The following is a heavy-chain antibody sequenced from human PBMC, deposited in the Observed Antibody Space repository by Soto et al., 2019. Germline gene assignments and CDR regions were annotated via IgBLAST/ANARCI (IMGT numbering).Heavy chain of an antibody. D-gene: IGHD6-13*01. J-gene: IGHJ4*02. CDR2: VHHLGTT. V-gene: IGHV4-59*08. CDR3: ARHAIEENNSSWFNY. Sequence: PSETLSLTCTVSGGSIRNYYWSWIRQPPGKGLEWIGHVHHLGTTNHNPSLKSRVTILVDKSKNQFSLRLNSVTAADTAVYYCARHAIEENNSSWFNYWGQGTRVTVSS. CDR1: GGSIRNYY.